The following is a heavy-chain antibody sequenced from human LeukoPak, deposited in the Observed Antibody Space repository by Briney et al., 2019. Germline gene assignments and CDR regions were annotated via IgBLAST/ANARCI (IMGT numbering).Heavy chain of an antibody. CDR3: AKGTQRGNSGWGYFIDY. CDR1: GFKFDEYV. V-gene: IGHV3-9*01. D-gene: IGHD3-10*01. J-gene: IGHJ4*02. Sequence: GGSLRLSCEASGFKFDEYVMHSVRQAPGKGLEWVSGINWNSGSIDYADSVKGRFTISRDNAKNFLYVQMNNLRAEDTALYYCAKGTQRGNSGWGYFIDYWGQGTLVTVSS. CDR2: INWNSGSI.